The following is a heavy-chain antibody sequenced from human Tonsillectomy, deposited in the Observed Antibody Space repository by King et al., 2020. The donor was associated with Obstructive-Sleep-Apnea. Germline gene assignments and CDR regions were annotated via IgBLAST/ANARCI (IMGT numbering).Heavy chain of an antibody. D-gene: IGHD6-13*01. J-gene: IGHJ4*02. CDR1: GFTFSSYW. Sequence: VQLVESGGGLVQPGGSLRLSCAASGFTFSSYWMSWVRQAPGKGLEWVANIKQDGSEKYYEDSVKGRFTISRDNAKNSLYLQMNSLRAEDTAVYYCARQPYSSSWAPFDYWGQGTLVTVSS. CDR2: IKQDGSEK. CDR3: ARQPYSSSWAPFDY. V-gene: IGHV3-7*01.